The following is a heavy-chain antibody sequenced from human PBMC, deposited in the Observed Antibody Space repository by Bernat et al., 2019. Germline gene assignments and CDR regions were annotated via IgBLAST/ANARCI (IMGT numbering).Heavy chain of an antibody. J-gene: IGHJ5*02. CDR3: ARCRAAADISWFDP. Sequence: QVQLVESGGGVVQPGRSLRLSCAASGFTFSSYGMHWVRQAPGKGLEWVAVICYDGSNKYYADSVKGRFTISRDNSKNTLYLQMNSLRAEDTAVYYCARCRAAADISWFDPWGQGTLVTVSS. CDR1: GFTFSSYG. D-gene: IGHD6-13*01. CDR2: ICYDGSNK. V-gene: IGHV3-33*01.